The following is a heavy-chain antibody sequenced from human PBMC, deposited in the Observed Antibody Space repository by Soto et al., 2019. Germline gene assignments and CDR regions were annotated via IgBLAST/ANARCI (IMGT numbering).Heavy chain of an antibody. V-gene: IGHV3-30-3*01. J-gene: IGHJ6*02. CDR3: ARDRGSSVYYYYGMDV. CDR1: GFTFSSYA. D-gene: IGHD6-25*01. CDR2: ISYDGSNK. Sequence: GGSLRLSCAASGFTFSSYAMHWVRQAPGKGLEWVAVISYDGSNKYYADSVKGRFTISRDNSKNTLYLQMNSLRAEDTAVYYCARDRGSSVYYYYGMDVWGQGTTVTVSS.